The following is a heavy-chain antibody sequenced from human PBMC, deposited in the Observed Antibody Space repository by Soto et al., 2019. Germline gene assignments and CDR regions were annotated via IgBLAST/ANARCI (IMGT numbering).Heavy chain of an antibody. J-gene: IGHJ6*03. CDR2: IYYSGST. Sequence: PSETLSLTCTVSGGSISSYYWSWIRQPPGKGLEWIGYIYYSGSTNYNPSLKSRVTISVDTSKNQFSLKLSSVTAADTAVYYCARAYVDYYYYYMDVWGKGTTVTVSS. CDR3: ARAYVDYYYYYMDV. D-gene: IGHD3-16*01. V-gene: IGHV4-59*01. CDR1: GGSISSYY.